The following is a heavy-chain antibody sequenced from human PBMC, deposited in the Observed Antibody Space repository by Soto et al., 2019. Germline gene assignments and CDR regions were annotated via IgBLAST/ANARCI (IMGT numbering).Heavy chain of an antibody. CDR1: GGSISSYY. CDR2: IYTSGST. V-gene: IGHV4-4*07. CDR3: ARDGGGNCSGGSCYHYYGMDV. Sequence: PSETLSLTCTVSGGSISSYYWSWIRQPAGKGLEWIGRIYTSGSTNYNPSLKSRVTMSVDTSKNQFSLKLSSVTAADTAVYYCARDGGGNCSGGSCYHYYGMDVWGQGTTVTVSS. D-gene: IGHD2-15*01. J-gene: IGHJ6*02.